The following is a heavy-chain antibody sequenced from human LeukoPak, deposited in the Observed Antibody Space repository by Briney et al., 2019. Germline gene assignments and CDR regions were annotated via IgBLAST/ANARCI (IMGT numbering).Heavy chain of an antibody. CDR1: SFSFSSYA. J-gene: IGHJ4*02. CDR2: ISGSGGST. V-gene: IGHV3-23*01. CDR3: AKDVGGSYYRSDY. D-gene: IGHD1-26*01. Sequence: GGSLRLSCAASSFSFSSYAMSWVRQAPGKGLEWVSAISGSGGSTYYADSVKGRFTISRDNSKNTLYLQMNSLRAEDTAVYYCAKDVGGSYYRSDYWGQGTLVTVSS.